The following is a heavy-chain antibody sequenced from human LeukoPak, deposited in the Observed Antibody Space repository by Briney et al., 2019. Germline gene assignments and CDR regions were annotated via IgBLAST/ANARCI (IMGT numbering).Heavy chain of an antibody. V-gene: IGHV4-30-4*08. CDR2: IDYSGRT. D-gene: IGHD5-24*01. CDR3: ARAPDGLYDY. Sequence: SETLSLTCTVSGVTISSGDYYWSCIGQPPGKGLEWIGYIDYSGRTYYNPSLESRVTISVDTSKNQFCLKLSSVTAADTAVYYCARAPDGLYDYWGQGTLVTVSS. CDR1: GVTISSGDYY. J-gene: IGHJ4*02.